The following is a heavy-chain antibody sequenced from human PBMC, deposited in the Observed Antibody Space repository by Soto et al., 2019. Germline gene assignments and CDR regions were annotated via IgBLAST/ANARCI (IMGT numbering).Heavy chain of an antibody. Sequence: QVQLVQSGAEVKKPGASVKVSCKASGYTFTSYDINWVRQATGQGLEYLGWMNTNSGNTGYVQKFQGRVTMTRDTSISTAHMELSSLRSEDTAVYFCARGVKYGAYSRWFDPWGQGTLVTVSS. CDR1: GYTFTSYD. J-gene: IGHJ5*02. CDR3: ARGVKYGAYSRWFDP. D-gene: IGHD4-17*01. V-gene: IGHV1-8*01. CDR2: MNTNSGNT.